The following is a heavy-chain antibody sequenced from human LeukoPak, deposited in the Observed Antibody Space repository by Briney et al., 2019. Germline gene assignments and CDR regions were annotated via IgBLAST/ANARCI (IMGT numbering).Heavy chain of an antibody. V-gene: IGHV4-34*01. Sequence: SETLSLTCAVYGGSFSGYYWSWIRQPPGKGLEWIGEINHSGSTNYNPSLKSRVTISVDTSKNQFSLKLSSVTAADTAVYYCARQTGSGLFSLPGGQGTLVTVSS. D-gene: IGHD3-10*01. CDR1: GGSFSGYY. J-gene: IGHJ4*02. CDR2: INHSGST. CDR3: ARQTGSGLFSLP.